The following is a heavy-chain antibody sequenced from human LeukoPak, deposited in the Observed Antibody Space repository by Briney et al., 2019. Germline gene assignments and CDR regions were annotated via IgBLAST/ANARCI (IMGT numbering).Heavy chain of an antibody. CDR1: GFSFSHSA. J-gene: IGHJ5*02. V-gene: IGHV3-23*01. D-gene: IGHD6-19*01. CDR3: AKGSGSGWYGWFAP. Sequence: GESLRLSCEASGFSFSHSAMYWVRQASGKGLEWVSSIEASGGATYYADSVNGRFTISRDNSKNTFYLQLNNLRADDTAVYFCAKGSGSGWYGWFAPWGQGALVTVSA. CDR2: IEASGGAT.